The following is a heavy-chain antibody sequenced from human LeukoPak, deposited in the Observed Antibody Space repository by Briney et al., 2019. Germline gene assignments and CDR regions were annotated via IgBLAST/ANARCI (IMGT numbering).Heavy chain of an antibody. CDR3: AKDTPRSGGVSQAPITPGAFDI. J-gene: IGHJ3*02. CDR1: GFTFDDYA. Sequence: PGGSLRLSCAASGFTFDDYAMHWVRQAPGKGLEWVSLISGDGGSTYYADSVKGRFTISRDNSENSLYLQMNSLRTEDTALYYCAKDTPRSGGVSQAPITPGAFDIWGQGTMVTVSS. V-gene: IGHV3-43*02. CDR2: ISGDGGST. D-gene: IGHD2-8*02.